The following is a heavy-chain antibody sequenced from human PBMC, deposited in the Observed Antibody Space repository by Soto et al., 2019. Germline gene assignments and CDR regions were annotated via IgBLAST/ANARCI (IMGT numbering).Heavy chain of an antibody. J-gene: IGHJ5*02. V-gene: IGHV5-51*01. CDR1: GYSFTSYW. CDR2: IYPGDSDT. D-gene: IGHD2-2*02. CDR3: ARGYCSSTSRYRIRFDP. Sequence: PGESLKISCKGSGYSFTSYWIGWVRQMPGRGLEWMGIIYPGDSDTRYSPSFQGRVTISADRSISTAYLQWSTLKASDTAMYYCARGYCSSTSRYRIRFDPWGQGTLVTVSS.